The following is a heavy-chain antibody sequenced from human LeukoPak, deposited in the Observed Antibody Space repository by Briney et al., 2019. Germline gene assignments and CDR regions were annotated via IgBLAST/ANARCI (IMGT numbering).Heavy chain of an antibody. CDR2: IHTSGNT. CDR1: GGSISSGSYC. V-gene: IGHV4-61*09. CDR3: AREYLWFGELLTYYFDY. D-gene: IGHD3-10*01. J-gene: IGHJ4*02. Sequence: SETLSLTCTVSGGSISSGSYCWSWIRQPAGKGLEWIGHIHTSGNTNYNPSLKSRVTISVDTSKNQFSLQLNSVTPEDTAVYYCAREYLWFGELLTYYFDYWGQGTLVTVSS.